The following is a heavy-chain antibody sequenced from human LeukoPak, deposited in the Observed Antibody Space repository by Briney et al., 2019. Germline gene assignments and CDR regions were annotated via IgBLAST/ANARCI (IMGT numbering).Heavy chain of an antibody. Sequence: PGGSLRLSCAASGFTFSDYYMSWIRQAPGKGLEWVSYISSSGSTIYYADSVKGRFTISRDNAKNSLYLQMNSLRAEDTAVYYCARDGGYGSGTYSFGVFDIWGQGTMVTVSS. D-gene: IGHD3-10*01. J-gene: IGHJ3*02. CDR2: ISSSGSTI. CDR3: ARDGGYGSGTYSFGVFDI. CDR1: GFTFSDYY. V-gene: IGHV3-11*04.